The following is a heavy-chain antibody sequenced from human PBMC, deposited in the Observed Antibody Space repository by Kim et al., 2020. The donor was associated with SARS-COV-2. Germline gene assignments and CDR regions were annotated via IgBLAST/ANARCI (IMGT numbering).Heavy chain of an antibody. V-gene: IGHV7-4-1*02. Sequence: ASVKVSCKTFGYTFTRYSMNWVRQAPGQGPEWMGWINTNTGNPTYAQGFTGRFVFSLDTSVSTAYLQISSLKAEYTAVYYCARDTRPNYYDTSGYYDYWGQGTLVTVSS. J-gene: IGHJ4*02. CDR3: ARDTRPNYYDTSGYYDY. CDR2: INTNTGNP. D-gene: IGHD3-22*01. CDR1: GYTFTRYS.